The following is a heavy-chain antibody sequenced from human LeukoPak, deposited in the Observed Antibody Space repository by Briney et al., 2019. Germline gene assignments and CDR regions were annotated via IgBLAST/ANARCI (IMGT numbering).Heavy chain of an antibody. Sequence: PGGSLRLSCAASGFTFSSYAMHWVRQAPGKGLEWVAVISYDGSNKHYADSVKGRFTISRDNSKNTLYLQMNSLRAEDTAVYYCARSGKDVWGQGTTVTVS. CDR1: GFTFSSYA. CDR2: ISYDGSNK. V-gene: IGHV3-30*04. J-gene: IGHJ6*02. CDR3: ARSGKDV.